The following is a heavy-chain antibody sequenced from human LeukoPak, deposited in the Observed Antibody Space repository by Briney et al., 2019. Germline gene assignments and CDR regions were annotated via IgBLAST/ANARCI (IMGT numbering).Heavy chain of an antibody. J-gene: IGHJ4*02. CDR3: ASARKTRNIYGDYVFLFDY. V-gene: IGHV1-2*02. CDR2: INPNSGGT. CDR1: GYTFSGYH. D-gene: IGHD4-17*01. Sequence: ASVTVTCKASGYTFSGYHMHWVRQPPGHGQEWMGWINPNSGGTNYAQNFRDRVTMTRDTSLNTAYMVQSRLRSDDTALYYCASARKTRNIYGDYVFLFDYWGQGTLVTVSS.